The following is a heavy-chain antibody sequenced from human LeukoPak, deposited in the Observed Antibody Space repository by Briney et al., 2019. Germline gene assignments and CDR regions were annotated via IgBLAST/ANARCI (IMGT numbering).Heavy chain of an antibody. D-gene: IGHD3-3*01. CDR3: ARDSEYYDFWSGVTLLQPHNWFDP. CDR2: INPSGGST. Sequence: ASVKVSCKASGYTFTSYYTHWVRQAPGQGLEWMGIINPSGGSTSYAQKFQGRVTMTRDTSTSTVYMELSSLRSEDTAVYYCARDSEYYDFWSGVTLLQPHNWFDPWGQGTLVTVSS. CDR1: GYTFTSYY. J-gene: IGHJ5*02. V-gene: IGHV1-46*01.